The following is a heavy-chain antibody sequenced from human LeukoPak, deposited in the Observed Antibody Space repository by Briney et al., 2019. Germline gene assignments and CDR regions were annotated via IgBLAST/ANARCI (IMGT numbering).Heavy chain of an antibody. CDR2: IIPIFGTA. Sequence: SVKVSCKASGYTFTGYYMHWVRQAPGQGLEWMGGIIPIFGTANYAQKFQGRVTITADESTSTAYMELSSLRSEDTAVYYCASNNKYQLLLDRDYYYYMDVWGKGTTVTVSS. J-gene: IGHJ6*03. D-gene: IGHD2-2*01. CDR1: GYTFTGYY. CDR3: ASNNKYQLLLDRDYYYYMDV. V-gene: IGHV1-69*13.